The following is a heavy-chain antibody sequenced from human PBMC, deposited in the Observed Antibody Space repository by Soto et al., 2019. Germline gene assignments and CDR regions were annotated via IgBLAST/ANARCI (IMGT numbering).Heavy chain of an antibody. CDR3: ARGGMDTTMVTNWFDP. CDR2: IYYSGST. CDR1: GGSISSYY. D-gene: IGHD5-18*01. V-gene: IGHV4-59*01. J-gene: IGHJ5*02. Sequence: QVQLQESGPGLVKPSETLSLICTVSGGSISSYYWSWIRQCAGKGLEWIGDIYYSGSTKYNPSLKSRVTILLDTSKTQFSLKLTSVTAADTAVYYCARGGMDTTMVTNWFDPWGQGTLVTVSS.